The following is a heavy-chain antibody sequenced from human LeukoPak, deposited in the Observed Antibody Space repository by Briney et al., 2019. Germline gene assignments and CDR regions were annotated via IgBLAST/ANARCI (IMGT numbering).Heavy chain of an antibody. CDR2: ISNDGVNK. CDR1: GFTFSSYA. CDR3: ARDPVSTGLRINSDY. Sequence: GGSLRLSCAASGFTFSSYAMHWVRQAPGKGLEWVAVISNDGVNKYYADSVKGRFTISRDNFQDTVHLQMNSLRVEDTAVHYCARDPVSTGLRINSDYWGQGTLVTVSS. V-gene: IGHV3-30-3*01. J-gene: IGHJ4*02. D-gene: IGHD5/OR15-5a*01.